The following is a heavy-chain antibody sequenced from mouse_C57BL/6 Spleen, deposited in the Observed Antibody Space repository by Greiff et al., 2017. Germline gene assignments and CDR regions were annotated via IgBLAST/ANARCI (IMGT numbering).Heavy chain of an antibody. CDR2: IYPRSGNT. D-gene: IGHD1-1*01. J-gene: IGHJ2*01. CDR1: GYTFTSYG. CDR3: AREEATVVAHFDY. Sequence: QVQLQQSGAELARPGASVKLSCKASGYTFTSYGISWVKQRTGQGLEWIGEIYPRSGNTYYNEKFKGKATLPADKSSSTAYMELRSLTSEDSAVYFCAREEATVVAHFDYWGQGTTRTVSS. V-gene: IGHV1-81*01.